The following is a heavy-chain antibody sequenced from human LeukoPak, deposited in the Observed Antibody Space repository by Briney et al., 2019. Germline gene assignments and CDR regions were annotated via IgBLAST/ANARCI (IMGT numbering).Heavy chain of an antibody. CDR2: FYYSGST. Sequence: SETLSLTCTVSGGSVTNYYWNWIRQTPGKGLEWIGCFYYSGSTSYNPSLKSRCTISIDTSKNQFSLKLTSVTAADTAVYYCASQSSPRFWGQGTLVTVSS. CDR3: ASQSSPRF. J-gene: IGHJ1*01. CDR1: GGSVTNYY. V-gene: IGHV4-59*02. D-gene: IGHD6-13*01.